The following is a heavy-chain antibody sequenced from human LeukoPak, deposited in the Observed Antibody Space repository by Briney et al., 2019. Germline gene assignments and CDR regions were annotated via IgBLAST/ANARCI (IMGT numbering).Heavy chain of an antibody. CDR2: MNPNSGNT. J-gene: IGHJ4*02. CDR3: AIDGAYSGSYLWDRHFDY. V-gene: IGHV1-8*03. CDR1: GYTFTSYD. Sequence: ASVKVSCKASGYTFTSYDINWVRQATGQGLEWMGWMNPNSGNTGYAQKFQGRLTITADEPTSTAYMELTSLRSEDTAVYYCAIDGAYSGSYLWDRHFDYWGQGTLVTVSS. D-gene: IGHD1-26*01.